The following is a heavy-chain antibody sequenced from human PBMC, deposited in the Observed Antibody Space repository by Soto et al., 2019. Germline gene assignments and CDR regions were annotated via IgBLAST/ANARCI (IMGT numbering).Heavy chain of an antibody. CDR1: VYGNTGYL. D-gene: IGHD3-10*01. CDR2: ISAYNGNT. V-gene: IGHV1-18*01. Sequence: APLNRSRKASVYGNTGYLVSWGRQTPKQGRDWMGWISAYNGNTNYAQKLQGGVTMTTDTSTSTAYMELRSLRSDDTAVYYCAGPRRVGFGEVPYYYYMGVWGKGTTVTVSS. CDR3: AGPRRVGFGEVPYYYYMGV. J-gene: IGHJ6*03.